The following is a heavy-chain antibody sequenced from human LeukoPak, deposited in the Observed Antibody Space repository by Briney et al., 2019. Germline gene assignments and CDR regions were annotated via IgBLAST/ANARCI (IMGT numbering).Heavy chain of an antibody. J-gene: IGHJ6*04. V-gene: IGHV4-59*08. CDR2: IHSSEGT. CDR3: ARHVYGEGIAV. D-gene: IGHD4-17*01. CDR1: GGSLIGYY. Sequence: PSETLSLTCTVSGGSLIGYYWGWIRQPPGKGLECIGYIHSSEGTAHNASLKSRLTISLDTSKNQFSLTLSSVTAADTAVYYCARHVYGEGIAVWGKGTTVTVSS.